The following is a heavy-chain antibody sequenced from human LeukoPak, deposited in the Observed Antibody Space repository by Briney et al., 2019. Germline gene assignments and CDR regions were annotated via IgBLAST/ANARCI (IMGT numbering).Heavy chain of an antibody. CDR1: GFTLSSYW. J-gene: IGHJ4*02. V-gene: IGHV3-7*03. CDR3: ARRSGIAVAGAFDY. CDR2: IKQDGSEK. Sequence: PGGSLRLSCAASGFTLSSYWMNWVRQAPGKGLEWVANIKQDGSEKYYVDSVKGRFTISRDNGKNTLYLQMNSLRAEDTAVYYCARRSGIAVAGAFDYWGQGTLVTVSS. D-gene: IGHD6-19*01.